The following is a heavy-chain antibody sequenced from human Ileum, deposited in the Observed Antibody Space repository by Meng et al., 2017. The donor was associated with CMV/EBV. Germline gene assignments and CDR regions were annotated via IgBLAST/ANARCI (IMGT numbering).Heavy chain of an antibody. D-gene: IGHD1-26*01. Sequence: QVQLQESGPGLVKPSETLSLTCTVSGGSVSSNYWSWIRQPPRKGLEWIGYIYNSENTNYSPSLKSRVTISVDTSKNQFSLNLRSVTAADTAVYYCARRSAIMEPFDYWGQGTLVTVS. CDR3: ARRSAIMEPFDY. V-gene: IGHV4-59*02. CDR1: GGSVSSNY. J-gene: IGHJ4*02. CDR2: IYNSENT.